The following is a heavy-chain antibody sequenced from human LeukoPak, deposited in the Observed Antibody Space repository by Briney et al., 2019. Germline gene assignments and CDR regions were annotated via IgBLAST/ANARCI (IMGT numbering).Heavy chain of an antibody. CDR1: GFTFSSYW. V-gene: IGHV3-7*01. CDR3: ARDSSGWYYYFDY. Sequence: GGSLRLSCAASGFTFSSYWMSWVRQAPGKGLEWVANIKQDGSEKYYVDSVKGRFTISRDNAKNSLYLQMNSLRAEDKAVYYCARDSSGWYYYFDYWGQGTLVTVSS. D-gene: IGHD6-19*01. J-gene: IGHJ4*02. CDR2: IKQDGSEK.